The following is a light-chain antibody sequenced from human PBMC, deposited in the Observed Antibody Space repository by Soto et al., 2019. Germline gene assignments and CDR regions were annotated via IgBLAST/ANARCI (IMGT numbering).Light chain of an antibody. CDR1: QSVSSSY. J-gene: IGKJ1*01. Sequence: IVFTQSPGTLSLSPGERATLSFRASQSVSSSYLAWYQQKAGQAPRLLIYGASSRATGIPDRFSGSGSGTDFTLTISILEPEDFAVYYCQQYGSSPWTFGQGTKVDIK. CDR2: GAS. CDR3: QQYGSSPWT. V-gene: IGKV3-20*01.